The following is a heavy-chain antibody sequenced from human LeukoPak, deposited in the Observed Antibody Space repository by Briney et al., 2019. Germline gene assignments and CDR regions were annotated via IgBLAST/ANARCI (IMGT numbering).Heavy chain of an antibody. CDR1: GFTFSNSD. J-gene: IGHJ6*02. CDR2: IRYDGSNK. V-gene: IGHV3-30*02. CDR3: VKEIRRNYFYGMDV. Sequence: PGRSLRLSCAASGFTFSNSDMHSVRQAPGKGLEWVGFIRYDGSNKYYEDSVKGRLTISRDNAKNTLFLRMYSLRPEDTAVYYCVKEIRRNYFYGMDVWGQGTSVTVSS.